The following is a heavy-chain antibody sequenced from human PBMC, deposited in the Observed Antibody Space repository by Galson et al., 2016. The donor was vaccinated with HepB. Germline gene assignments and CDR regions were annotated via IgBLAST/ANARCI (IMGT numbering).Heavy chain of an antibody. CDR3: AKPRSSGWYEFDY. CDR2: ITGSGDTT. Sequence: SLRLSCAASGFTLDHYSMSWVRQAPGKGLEWVSVITGSGDTTYYAGSVKGRFTISRDNSKNTLFLQMNSLRAEDTAIYYCAKPRSSGWYEFDYWGQGTLVTVSS. D-gene: IGHD6-13*01. CDR1: GFTLDHYS. J-gene: IGHJ4*02. V-gene: IGHV3-23*01.